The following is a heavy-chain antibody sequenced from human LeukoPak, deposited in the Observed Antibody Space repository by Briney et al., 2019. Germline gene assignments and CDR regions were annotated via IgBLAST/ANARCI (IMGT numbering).Heavy chain of an antibody. J-gene: IGHJ5*02. V-gene: IGHV3-23*01. Sequence: GGSLRLSCAASGFTFSSYAMSWVRQAPGKGLEWVSAISGSGGSTYYADSVKGRFTISRDNSKNTLYLQMNSLRAEDTAVYYCAIEVRVGATRGDWFDPWGQGTLVTVSS. CDR1: GFTFSSYA. CDR3: AIEVRVGATRGDWFDP. CDR2: ISGSGGST. D-gene: IGHD1-26*01.